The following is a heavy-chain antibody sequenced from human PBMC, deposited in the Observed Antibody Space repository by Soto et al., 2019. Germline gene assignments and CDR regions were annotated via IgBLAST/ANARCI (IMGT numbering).Heavy chain of an antibody. CDR1: GFTFTKYA. V-gene: IGHV3-23*01. CDR3: AKDTYSSSWYV. CDR2: ISKSGGDT. D-gene: IGHD2-2*01. Sequence: GGSLRLSCAASGFTFTKYAMTWVRQAPGKGLEWVSSISKSGGDTYYADSVKGRFTISRDNSKNTLYLQMNGLRAEDTALYFCAKDTYSSSWYVWGQGTLVTGSS. J-gene: IGHJ4*02.